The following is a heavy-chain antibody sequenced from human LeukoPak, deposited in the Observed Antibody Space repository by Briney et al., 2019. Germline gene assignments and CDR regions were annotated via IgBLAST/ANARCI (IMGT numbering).Heavy chain of an antibody. CDR2: IYYSGST. Sequence: SETLSLTCTVSGGSIFTSSYYWSWIRQPPGKGLEWIGYIYYSGSTNYNPSLKSRVTISVDTSKNQFSLKLSSVTAADTAVYYCARLYSGYEPRGRGYFDYWGQGTLVTVSS. V-gene: IGHV4-61*05. CDR1: GGSIFTSSYY. J-gene: IGHJ4*02. CDR3: ARLYSGYEPRGRGYFDY. D-gene: IGHD5-12*01.